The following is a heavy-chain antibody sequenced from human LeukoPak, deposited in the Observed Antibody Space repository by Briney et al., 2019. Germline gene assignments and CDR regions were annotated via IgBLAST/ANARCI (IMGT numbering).Heavy chain of an antibody. V-gene: IGHV7-4-1*02. J-gene: IGHJ3*02. Sequence: ASVKVSCKASGYTFTSYAMNWVRQAPGQGLEWMGWINTNTGNPTYAQGFTGRFVFSLDTSVSTAYLQISSLKAEDTAVYYCASQSGGIAAAGSEGAFDIWGQGTMVTVSS. CDR2: INTNTGNP. D-gene: IGHD6-13*01. CDR3: ASQSGGIAAAGSEGAFDI. CDR1: GYTFTSYA.